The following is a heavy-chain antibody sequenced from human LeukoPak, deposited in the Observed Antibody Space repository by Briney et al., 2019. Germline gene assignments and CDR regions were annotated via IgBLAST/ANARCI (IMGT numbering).Heavy chain of an antibody. J-gene: IGHJ4*02. CDR3: AREPVPAAMNY. V-gene: IGHV3-21*01. D-gene: IGHD2-2*01. CDR2: ISSSSSYM. CDR1: GFTFSSYS. Sequence: GGSLRLSCAASGFTFSSYSMNWVRQAPGKGLEWVSSISSSSSYMYYADSVKGRFTISRDNAKNSLYLQMNSLRAEDTAVYYCAREPVPAAMNYWGQGTLVTVSS.